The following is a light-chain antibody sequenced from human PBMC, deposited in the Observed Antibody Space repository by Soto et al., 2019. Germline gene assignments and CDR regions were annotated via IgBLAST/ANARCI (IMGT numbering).Light chain of an antibody. CDR2: EVN. Sequence: QSVRTKLPPASGSPGQSVTTSCTGTGRDVGGYNFFSWFQQNPGKAPKLMIYEVNKRPSGVPDRFSGSKSGNTASLTVSGLQAEDEADYYCSSYAGSNNFVVFGGGTKLTVL. J-gene: IGLJ2*01. CDR3: SSYAGSNNFVV. V-gene: IGLV2-8*01. CDR1: GRDVGGYNF.